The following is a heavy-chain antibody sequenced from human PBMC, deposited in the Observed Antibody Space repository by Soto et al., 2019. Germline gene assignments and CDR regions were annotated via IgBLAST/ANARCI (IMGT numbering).Heavy chain of an antibody. J-gene: IGHJ4*02. Sequence: QVQLQQWGAGLLKPSETLSLTCAVYGGSFSGYYWSWIRQPPGKGLEWTGEINHSGSTNYNPSLKSRVTISVDTSKNQFSLKLSSVTAADTAVYYCARGNTQQWLVYFDYWGQGTLVTVSS. V-gene: IGHV4-34*01. D-gene: IGHD6-19*01. CDR2: INHSGST. CDR3: ARGNTQQWLVYFDY. CDR1: GGSFSGYY.